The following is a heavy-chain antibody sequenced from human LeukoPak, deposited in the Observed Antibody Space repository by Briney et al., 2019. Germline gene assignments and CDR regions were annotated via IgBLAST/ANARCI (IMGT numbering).Heavy chain of an antibody. CDR1: GGSISSSSYY. V-gene: IGHV4-39*07. CDR2: IYYSGST. D-gene: IGHD2-21*02. J-gene: IGHJ5*02. Sequence: PSETLSLTCTVSGGSISSSSYYWGWIRQPPGTGLEWIGSIYYSGSTYYNPSLKSRVTISVDTSKNQFSLKLSSVTAADTAVYYCARLSYCGGDCRSNWFDPWGQGTLVTVSS. CDR3: ARLSYCGGDCRSNWFDP.